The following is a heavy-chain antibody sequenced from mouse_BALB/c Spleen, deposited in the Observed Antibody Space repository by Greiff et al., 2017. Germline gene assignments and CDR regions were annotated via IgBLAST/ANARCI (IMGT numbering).Heavy chain of an antibody. CDR1: GFSLTSYG. CDR3: ARMGPEDYAMDY. J-gene: IGHJ4*01. CDR2: IWAGGST. Sequence: VNVVESGPGLVAPSQSLSITCTVSGFSLTSYGVHWVRQPPGKGLEWLGVIWAGGSTNYNSALMSRLSISKDNSKSQVFLKMNSLLANDTAIYYCARMGPEDYAMDYWGQGTSVTVSS. V-gene: IGHV2-9*02.